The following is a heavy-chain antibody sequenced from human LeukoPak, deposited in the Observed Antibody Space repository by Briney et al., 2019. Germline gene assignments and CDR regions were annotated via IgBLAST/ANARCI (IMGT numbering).Heavy chain of an antibody. D-gene: IGHD2-2*01. CDR3: ARGRSYCSSTTCYQYNWFDP. Sequence: SETLSLTCAVYGGSFSGYYWSWIRQPPGKGLEWIGEINHSGSTDYNQSLKSRVTISVDTSKNQFSLKLSSVTAADTAVYYCARGRSYCSSTTCYQYNWFDPWGQGTLVTVSS. J-gene: IGHJ5*02. CDR1: GGSFSGYY. CDR2: INHSGST. V-gene: IGHV4-34*01.